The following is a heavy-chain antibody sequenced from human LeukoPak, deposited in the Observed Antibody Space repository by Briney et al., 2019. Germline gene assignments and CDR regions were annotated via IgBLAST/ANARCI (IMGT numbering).Heavy chain of an antibody. Sequence: GASVKVSCKASGYTFTGYYMHWVRQAPGQGLEWMGRINPNSGGTNYAQKFQGRATMTRDTSISTAYMELSRLRSDDTAVYYCARGHILTAKAIWNDYWGQGTLVTVSS. CDR2: INPNSGGT. V-gene: IGHV1-2*06. CDR3: ARGHILTAKAIWNDY. D-gene: IGHD3-9*01. CDR1: GYTFTGYY. J-gene: IGHJ4*02.